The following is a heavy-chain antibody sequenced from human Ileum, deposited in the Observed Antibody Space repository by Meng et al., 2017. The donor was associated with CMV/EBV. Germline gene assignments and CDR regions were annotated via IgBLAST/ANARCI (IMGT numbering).Heavy chain of an antibody. Sequence: LQESGPGLVKPAETLSLTCPVSGGSIRNYYWSWIRQPAGKGLEWIGRIYTGGSTNYNPSLYSRVTMSLDTSKNQFSLKLNSVTAADTAVYYCARLNYYDSREFDYWGQGTLVTVSS. CDR2: IYTGGST. V-gene: IGHV4-4*07. D-gene: IGHD3-22*01. J-gene: IGHJ4*02. CDR1: GGSIRNYY. CDR3: ARLNYYDSREFDY.